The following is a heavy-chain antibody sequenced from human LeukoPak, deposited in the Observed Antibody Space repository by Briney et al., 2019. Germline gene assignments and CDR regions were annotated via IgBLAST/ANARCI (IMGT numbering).Heavy chain of an antibody. V-gene: IGHV4-4*07. J-gene: IGHJ3*02. Sequence: SETLSLTCSVSGGSMNTHFWNWIRQPAGKGLEWIGRIYTSGSTNHNPSLKSRVIMSLDTSKSQFSLSLRSVTAADTAVYYCARDNDGLYFGVRGFDIWGQGKMVIVSS. CDR3: ARDNDGLYFGVRGFDI. CDR2: IYTSGST. D-gene: IGHD3-3*01. CDR1: GGSMNTHF.